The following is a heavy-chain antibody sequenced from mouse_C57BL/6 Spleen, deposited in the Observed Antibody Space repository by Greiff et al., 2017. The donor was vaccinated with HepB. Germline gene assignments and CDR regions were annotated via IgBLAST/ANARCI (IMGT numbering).Heavy chain of an antibody. Sequence: QVQLQQPGAELVRPGSSVKLSCKASGYTFTSYWMDWVKQRPGQGLEWIGNIYPSDSETHYNQKFKDKATLTVDKSSSTAYMQLSSLTSEDSSVYYCARERSKRVYFDYWGQGTTLTVSS. CDR3: ARERSKRVYFDY. CDR1: GYTFTSYW. J-gene: IGHJ2*01. V-gene: IGHV1-61*01. D-gene: IGHD2-5*01. CDR2: IYPSDSET.